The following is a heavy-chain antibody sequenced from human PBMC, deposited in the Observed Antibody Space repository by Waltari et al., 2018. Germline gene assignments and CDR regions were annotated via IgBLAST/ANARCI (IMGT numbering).Heavy chain of an antibody. V-gene: IGHV4-4*02. J-gene: IGHJ3*02. D-gene: IGHD3-22*01. CDR1: GGSISSTNW. Sequence: QVQLQESGPGLVKPSGTLSLTCVVSGGSISSTNWWSWVGQPPGKGLEWIGEIYHSGSPKYNPSRKSRVTISVNKSKNQFSLKLSSVTAADTAVYYCARDMYYDTDHAFDIWGQGTMVTVSS. CDR3: ARDMYYDTDHAFDI. CDR2: IYHSGSP.